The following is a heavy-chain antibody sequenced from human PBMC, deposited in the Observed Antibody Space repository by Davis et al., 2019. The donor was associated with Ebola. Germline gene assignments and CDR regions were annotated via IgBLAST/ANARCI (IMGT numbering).Heavy chain of an antibody. D-gene: IGHD3-3*01. CDR3: ARFTYYDFWSAAPPYGMDV. J-gene: IGHJ6*02. V-gene: IGHV4-59*01. Sequence: PSQTLSLTCPVSAASISSYYWSCIRQPPGKGLEWIGYIYYSGSTNYNPSLKSRVTISVDTSKNQFSLKLSSVTAADTAVYYCARFTYYDFWSAAPPYGMDVWGQGTTVTVSS. CDR1: AASISSYY. CDR2: IYYSGST.